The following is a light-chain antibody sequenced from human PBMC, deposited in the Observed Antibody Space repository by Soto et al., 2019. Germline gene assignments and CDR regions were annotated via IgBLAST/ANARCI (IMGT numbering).Light chain of an antibody. CDR2: GAS. Sequence: EVVMTQSPATLSVSPGERATLSCWASQSVSSNLAWYQQKPGQAPRLLIYGASTRATGFPARFSGSGSGTEFTLTISSLQSEDFAVYYCQQYHYSPYTFGRGTKLEIK. CDR1: QSVSSN. V-gene: IGKV3-15*01. J-gene: IGKJ2*01. CDR3: QQYHYSPYT.